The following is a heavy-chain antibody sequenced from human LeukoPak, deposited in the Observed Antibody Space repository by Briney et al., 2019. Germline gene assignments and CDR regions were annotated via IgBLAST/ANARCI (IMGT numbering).Heavy chain of an antibody. CDR1: GGSISSSSYY. CDR2: IYYSGST. V-gene: IGHV4-39*01. CDR3: ARHREYDFWSGYSGPYWYFDP. Sequence: PSETLSYTCTVSGGSISSSSYYWGWIRQPPGKGLEWIGSIYYSGSTYYNPSLKSRVTISVDTSKNQFSLKLSSVTAADTAVYYCARHREYDFWSGYSGPYWYFDPWGRGTLVTVSS. D-gene: IGHD3/OR15-3a*01. J-gene: IGHJ2*01.